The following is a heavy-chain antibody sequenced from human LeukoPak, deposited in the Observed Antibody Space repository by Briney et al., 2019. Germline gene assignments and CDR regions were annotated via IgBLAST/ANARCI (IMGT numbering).Heavy chain of an antibody. V-gene: IGHV3-30*02. CDR2: IRYDGSNK. J-gene: IGHJ6*03. CDR3: ARGLIGMATTKASYYYYYMDV. D-gene: IGHD5-24*01. CDR1: GFTFSSYG. Sequence: GGSLRLSCAASGFTFSSYGMHWVRQAPGKGLEWVAFIRYDGSNKYYADSVKGRFTISRDNSKNTLYLQMNSLRAEDTAVYYCARGLIGMATTKASYYYYYMDVWGKGTTVTISS.